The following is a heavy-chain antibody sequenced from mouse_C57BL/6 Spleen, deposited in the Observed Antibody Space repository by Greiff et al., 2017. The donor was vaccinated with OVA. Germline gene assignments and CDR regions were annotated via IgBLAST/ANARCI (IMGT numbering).Heavy chain of an antibody. V-gene: IGHV1-55*01. D-gene: IGHD2-5*01. CDR2: IYPGSGST. CDR3: ARWDYSNYVGFFDY. Sequence: VKLQQPGAELVKPGASVKMSCKASGYTFTSYWITWVKQRPGQGLEWIGDIYPGSGSTNYNEKFKSKATLTVDTSSSTAYMQLSSLTSEDSAVYYCARWDYSNYVGFFDYWGQGTTLTVSS. CDR1: GYTFTSYW. J-gene: IGHJ2*01.